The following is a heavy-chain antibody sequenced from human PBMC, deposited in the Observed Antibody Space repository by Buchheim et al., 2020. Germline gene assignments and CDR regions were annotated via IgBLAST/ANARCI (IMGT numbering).Heavy chain of an antibody. D-gene: IGHD6-6*01. Sequence: QVQLQESGPGLVKPSQTLSLTCTVSNGSISSDDFYWSWIRQHPGKGLEWIGYIYHSETTYYNPSLRSRLDISMDTSKHQFSLNLDSVTAADTAIYYCATRPSDLSYWYFDLWGRGTL. J-gene: IGHJ2*01. CDR2: IYHSETT. CDR1: NGSISSDDFY. V-gene: IGHV4-31*03. CDR3: ATRPSDLSYWYFDL.